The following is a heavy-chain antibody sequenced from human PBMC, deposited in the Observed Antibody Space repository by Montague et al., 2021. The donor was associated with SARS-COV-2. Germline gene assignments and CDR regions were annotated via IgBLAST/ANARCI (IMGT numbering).Heavy chain of an antibody. J-gene: IGHJ6*02. Sequence: CAISGDSVSRNSATWNWVRQSPSRGLEWLGRTYYRSKWYNDYAVSVRVRVTINPDTSKNQFSLQLNSVTPKDTAIYYCPSGRESNYNIMDVWGQGTTVTGSS. D-gene: IGHD5-24*01. CDR2: TYYRSKWYN. CDR3: PSGRESNYNIMDV. V-gene: IGHV6-1*01. CDR1: GDSVSRNSAT.